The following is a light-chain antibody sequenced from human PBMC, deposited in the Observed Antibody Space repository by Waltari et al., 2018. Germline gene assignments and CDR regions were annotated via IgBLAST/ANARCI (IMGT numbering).Light chain of an antibody. CDR1: QSISSY. CDR3: QQSYSTLLLT. CDR2: AAS. V-gene: IGKV1-39*01. J-gene: IGKJ4*01. Sequence: DIQMTQSPSSLSASVGDRVTITCRASQSISSYLNWYQPKPGKAPKPLIYAASSLQSGVPSRFSGSGSGTDFTLTISSLQPEDFATYYCQQSYSTLLLTFGGGTKVEIK.